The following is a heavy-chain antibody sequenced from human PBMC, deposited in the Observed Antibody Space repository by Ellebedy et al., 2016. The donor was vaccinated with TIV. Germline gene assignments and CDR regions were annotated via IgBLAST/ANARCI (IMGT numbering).Heavy chain of an antibody. CDR1: GFTFSDYY. D-gene: IGHD3-3*01. Sequence: GESLKISCAASGFTFSDYYMSWIRQAPGKGLEWVSYISSSGSTIYYADSVKGRFTISRDNAKNSLYLQMNSLRAEDTAVYYCARASGYDFWSGYYTVDYYYYGMDVWGQGTTVTVSS. CDR3: ARASGYDFWSGYYTVDYYYYGMDV. V-gene: IGHV3-11*01. CDR2: ISSSGSTI. J-gene: IGHJ6*02.